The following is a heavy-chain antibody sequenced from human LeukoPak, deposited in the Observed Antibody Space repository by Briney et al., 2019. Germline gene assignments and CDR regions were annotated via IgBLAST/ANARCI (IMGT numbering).Heavy chain of an antibody. D-gene: IGHD6-19*01. CDR1: GYTFTVYY. J-gene: IGHJ4*02. CDR3: ARALNSGWCVYHY. V-gene: IGHV1-46*01. CDR2: INPSGGST. Sequence: GASVKVSCKASGYTFTVYYMYWVRQAPGQGLEWMGIINPSGGSTGYAQKFQGRVTMTRDTSTSTVYMELSSLRSEDTAVYYCARALNSGWCVYHYWGQGTLVTVSS.